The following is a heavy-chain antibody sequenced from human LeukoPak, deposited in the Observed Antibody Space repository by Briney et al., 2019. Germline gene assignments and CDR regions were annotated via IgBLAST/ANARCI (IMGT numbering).Heavy chain of an antibody. Sequence: GRSLRLSCAASGFTFSSYAMHWVRQASGKGLEWVAVISYDGSNKYYADSVKGRFTISRDNSKNTLYLQMNSLRAEDTAVYYCARASRYCSSTSCWYWFDPWGQGTLVTVSS. CDR1: GFTFSSYA. V-gene: IGHV3-30*04. CDR3: ARASRYCSSTSCWYWFDP. J-gene: IGHJ5*02. CDR2: ISYDGSNK. D-gene: IGHD2-2*01.